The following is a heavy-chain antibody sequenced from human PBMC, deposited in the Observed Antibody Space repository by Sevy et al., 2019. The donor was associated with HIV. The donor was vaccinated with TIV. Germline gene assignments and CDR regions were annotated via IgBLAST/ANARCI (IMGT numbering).Heavy chain of an antibody. D-gene: IGHD3-16*02. J-gene: IGHJ6*02. V-gene: IGHV3-33*07. CDR2: VSSDESNK. CDR1: GFTFINYG. CDR3: ARDAQRLPLGELSRIPSARGGMDV. Sequence: GGSLRLSCAASGFTFINYGMYWVRQAPGKGLEWVAFVSSDESNKYYVESVKGRFTISRDNSKNTLYWQMNSLRPEDRAVYYCARDAQRLPLGELSRIPSARGGMDVWGQGTAVTVSS.